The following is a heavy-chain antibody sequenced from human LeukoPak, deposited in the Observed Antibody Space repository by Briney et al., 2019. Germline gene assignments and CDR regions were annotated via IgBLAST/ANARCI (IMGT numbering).Heavy chain of an antibody. CDR3: ATSPSSGYYPDAFDI. J-gene: IGHJ3*02. V-gene: IGHV4-4*09. Sequence: SETLSLTCTVSGGSISGYFWSWIRQPPGKGLEWIGYIYSTNYNPSLKSRVTILVDTSKNQFSLKLSSVTAADTAVYYCATSPSSGYYPDAFDIWGQGTMVTVSS. D-gene: IGHD3-22*01. CDR2: IYST. CDR1: GGSISGYF.